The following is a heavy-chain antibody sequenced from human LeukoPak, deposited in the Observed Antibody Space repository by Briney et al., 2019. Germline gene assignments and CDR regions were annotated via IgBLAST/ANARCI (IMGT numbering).Heavy chain of an antibody. Sequence: GESLKISCQGSGYTFSIYWIGWVRQMPGKGLEWMGIIYPDDSKTRYSPSFQGQVTISADKSISTAYLQWSSLKASDTAMYYCARPGRATVTRLDYWGQGTLVTVTS. V-gene: IGHV5-51*01. CDR3: ARPGRATVTRLDY. D-gene: IGHD4-17*01. CDR1: GYTFSIYW. J-gene: IGHJ4*02. CDR2: IYPDDSKT.